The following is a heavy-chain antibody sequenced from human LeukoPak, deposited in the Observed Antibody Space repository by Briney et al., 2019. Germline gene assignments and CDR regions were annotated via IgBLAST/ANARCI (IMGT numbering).Heavy chain of an antibody. J-gene: IGHJ5*02. CDR2: INHSGST. CDR1: GGSFSGYY. D-gene: IGHD2-2*02. CDR3: ARYIPRWFDP. Sequence: PSETLSLTCAVYGGSFSGYYWSWIRQPPGKGLEWIGEINHSGSTNYNPSLKSRVTISVDTSKNQFSLKLSSVTAADTAVYYCARYIPRWFDPWGQGTLVTVSS. V-gene: IGHV4-34*01.